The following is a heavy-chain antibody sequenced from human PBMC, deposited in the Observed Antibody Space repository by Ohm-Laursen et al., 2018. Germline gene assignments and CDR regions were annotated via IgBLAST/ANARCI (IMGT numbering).Heavy chain of an antibody. J-gene: IGHJ4*02. CDR2: IYYSGST. Sequence: SETLSLTCTVSSVSISSYYWTWIRQPPGKGLEWIGYIYYSGSTNYSPSLRSRVTISVYTSKNQFSLKVTSVTAADTAVYYCARDPYGDYGGFDYWGQGTLVTVSS. CDR3: ARDPYGDYGGFDY. D-gene: IGHD4-17*01. V-gene: IGHV4-59*01. CDR1: SVSISSYY.